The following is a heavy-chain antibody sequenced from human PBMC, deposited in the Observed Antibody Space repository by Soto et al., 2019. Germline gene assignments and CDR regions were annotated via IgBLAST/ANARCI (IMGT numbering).Heavy chain of an antibody. V-gene: IGHV4-34*01. CDR1: GGSISGYY. CDR2: INHSGST. CDR3: ARGRGLLWFGELRGRDY. Sequence: QVQLQQWGAGLLKPSETLSLTCAVYGGSISGYYWSWIRQPPGKGLEWIGEINHSGSTNYNPSLKSRVTISVDTSKNQFSLKLSSVTAADTAVYYCARGRGLLWFGELRGRDYWGQGTLVTVSS. D-gene: IGHD3-10*01. J-gene: IGHJ4*02.